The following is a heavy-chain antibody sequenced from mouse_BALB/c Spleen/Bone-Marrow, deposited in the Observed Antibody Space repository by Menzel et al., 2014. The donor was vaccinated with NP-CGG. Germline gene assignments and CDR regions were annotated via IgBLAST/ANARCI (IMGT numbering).Heavy chain of an antibody. CDR2: IDPYYGCT. CDR1: GYSFTGYN. Sequence: QREESGPDLEKPGASVKISCKASGYSFTGYNMNWVKQSDGRSLEWIGNIDPYYGCTSYNEKFRGKATLTVVKSSSTAYMQITSLTSENSAFYYCVRNHFGNNSLGYWSQGTLVTVSA. CDR3: VRNHFGNNSLGY. D-gene: IGHD1-1*01. J-gene: IGHJ3*01. V-gene: IGHV1-39*01.